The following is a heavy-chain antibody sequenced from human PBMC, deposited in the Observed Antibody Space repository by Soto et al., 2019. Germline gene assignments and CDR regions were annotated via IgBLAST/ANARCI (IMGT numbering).Heavy chain of an antibody. CDR1: GFTFSSYA. J-gene: IGHJ4*02. D-gene: IGHD6-19*01. CDR2: ISGSGGST. Sequence: GGSLRLSCAASGFTFSSYAMSWVRQAPGKGLEWVSAISGSGGSTYYADSVKGRFTISRDNSKNTLYLQMNSLGAEDTAVYYCAKNMRKKWLVSPQHFDYWGQGNLVTVSS. V-gene: IGHV3-23*01. CDR3: AKNMRKKWLVSPQHFDY.